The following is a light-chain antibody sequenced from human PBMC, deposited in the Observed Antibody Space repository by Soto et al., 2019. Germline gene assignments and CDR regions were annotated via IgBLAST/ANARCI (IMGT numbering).Light chain of an antibody. Sequence: DIQMTQSPSSLSASVGDRVTITCQASHDITSFLNWYQHKPGRAPKLLIYDASILEAGVPTRFSGSGSGTHFTFTSSSLQSEAVESYYCQHCDYLPIFGRGTTVDFK. CDR2: DAS. CDR1: HDITSF. V-gene: IGKV1-33*01. J-gene: IGKJ3*01. CDR3: QHCDYLPI.